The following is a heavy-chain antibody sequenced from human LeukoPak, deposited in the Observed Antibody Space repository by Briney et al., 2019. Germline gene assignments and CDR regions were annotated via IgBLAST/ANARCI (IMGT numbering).Heavy chain of an antibody. J-gene: IGHJ5*02. CDR2: IYTSGST. Sequence: SETLSLTCTVSGGSISSYYCSWLRHPAGKGLEWVGRIYTSGSTNYNPSLKRRGTMSVDTSKNYFSLKLSSVTAADTAVYYCARDAYDSSGLLRFLWFDPWGQGTLATVSS. CDR1: GGSISSYY. CDR3: ARDAYDSSGLLRFLWFDP. D-gene: IGHD3-22*01. V-gene: IGHV4-4*07.